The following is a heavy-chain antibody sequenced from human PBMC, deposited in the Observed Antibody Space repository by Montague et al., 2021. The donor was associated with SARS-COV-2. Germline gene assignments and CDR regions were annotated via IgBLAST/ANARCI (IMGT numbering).Heavy chain of an antibody. V-gene: IGHV4-59*01. Sequence: SETLSLTCSVSGYSISNYYWSWIRQPPGKELEWLGYIFSSGTATYNASLRSRLTISVDTSTNQFSLKVTSVTTADTATYYCARGEVAGPFDYWGRGTLVTVSS. J-gene: IGHJ4*02. D-gene: IGHD6-19*01. CDR2: IFSSGTA. CDR1: GYSISNYY. CDR3: ARGEVAGPFDY.